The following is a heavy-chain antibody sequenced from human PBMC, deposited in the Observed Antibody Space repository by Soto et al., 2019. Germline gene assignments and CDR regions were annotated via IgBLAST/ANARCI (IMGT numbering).Heavy chain of an antibody. Sequence: GGSLRLSCAASGFTFGDYGMSWVRQAPGKGLEWVSGINWNGGSTGYADSVKGRFTISRDNAKNSLYLQMNSLRAEDTALYYCARDRVANFDWLSYMDVWGKGTTVTVSS. J-gene: IGHJ6*03. CDR3: ARDRVANFDWLSYMDV. V-gene: IGHV3-20*04. CDR2: INWNGGST. D-gene: IGHD3-9*01. CDR1: GFTFGDYG.